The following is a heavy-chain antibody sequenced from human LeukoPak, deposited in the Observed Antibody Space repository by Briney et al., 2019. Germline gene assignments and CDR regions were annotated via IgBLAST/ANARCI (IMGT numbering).Heavy chain of an antibody. J-gene: IGHJ4*02. D-gene: IGHD3-22*01. CDR2: IYSGGST. Sequence: GGSLRLSCAASGFTFSSSAMHWVRQAPGKGLEWVSVIYSGGSTYYADSVKGRFTISRDNSKNTLYLQMNSLRAEDTAVYYCARGYGGYAYWGQGTLVTVSS. V-gene: IGHV3-53*01. CDR1: GFTFSSSA. CDR3: ARGYGGYAY.